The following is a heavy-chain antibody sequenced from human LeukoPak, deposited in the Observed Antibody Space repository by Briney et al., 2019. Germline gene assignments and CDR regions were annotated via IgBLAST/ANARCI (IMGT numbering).Heavy chain of an antibody. Sequence: GGSLRLSCAASGFTFSSYEMNWVRQAPGKGLEWVSYISSSGSTIYYADSVKGRFTISRDNAKKSLYLQMNSLRAEDTAVYYCARGPQGGYDSSGYSPPPRYFDYWGQGTLVTVSS. CDR1: GFTFSSYE. CDR3: ARGPQGGYDSSGYSPPPRYFDY. D-gene: IGHD3-22*01. CDR2: ISSSGSTI. V-gene: IGHV3-48*03. J-gene: IGHJ4*02.